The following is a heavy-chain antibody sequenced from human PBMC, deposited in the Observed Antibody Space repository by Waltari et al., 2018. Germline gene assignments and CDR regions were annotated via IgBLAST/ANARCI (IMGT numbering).Heavy chain of an antibody. V-gene: IGHV3-23*01. J-gene: IGHJ4*02. D-gene: IGHD1-26*01. CDR3: AKDILGGATTPVDY. CDR1: GFTFRSYA. Sequence: EVQLLESGGGLVQPGGSLRLSCAASGFTFRSYAMSWVRQAPGKGPEWVSAISGSGGRTYYADSVKGRFTISRDNSKNTLYLQMNSLRAEDTAVYYCAKDILGGATTPVDYWGQGTLVTVSS. CDR2: ISGSGGRT.